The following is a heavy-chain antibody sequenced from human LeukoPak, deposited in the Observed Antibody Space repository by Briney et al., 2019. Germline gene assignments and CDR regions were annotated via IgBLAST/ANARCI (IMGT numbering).Heavy chain of an antibody. Sequence: SETLSLTCAVYGGSFSGYYWSWIRQPPGKGLEWIGEINHSGSTNYNPSLKSRVTISVDTSKNQFSLKLSSVTAADTAVYYCARGSPRMDIVVVPAASSLNRFDPWGQGTLVTVSS. D-gene: IGHD2-2*03. CDR1: GGSFSGYY. CDR3: ARGSPRMDIVVVPAASSLNRFDP. V-gene: IGHV4-34*01. J-gene: IGHJ5*02. CDR2: INHSGST.